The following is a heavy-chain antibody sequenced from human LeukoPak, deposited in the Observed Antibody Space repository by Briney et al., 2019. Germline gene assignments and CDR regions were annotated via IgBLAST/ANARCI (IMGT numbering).Heavy chain of an antibody. V-gene: IGHV1-2*06. J-gene: IGHJ3*02. Sequence: GASVKVSRKASGYTFTGYYMHWVRQAPGQGLEWMGRINPNSGGTNYAQKFQGRVTMTRDTSISTAYMELSRLRSDDTAVYYCARPITMIVVVPFDAFDIWGQGTMVTVSS. CDR3: ARPITMIVVVPFDAFDI. CDR1: GYTFTGYY. D-gene: IGHD3-22*01. CDR2: INPNSGGT.